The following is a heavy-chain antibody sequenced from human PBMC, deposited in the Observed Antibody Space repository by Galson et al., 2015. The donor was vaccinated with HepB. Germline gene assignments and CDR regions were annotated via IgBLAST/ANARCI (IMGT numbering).Heavy chain of an antibody. CDR3: ARDRRGQIVGATGNFDY. V-gene: IGHV1-69*06. CDR2: IIPIFGTA. CDR1: GGTFSSYA. D-gene: IGHD1-26*01. Sequence: SVKVSCKASGGTFSSYAISWVRQAPGQGLEWMGGIIPIFGTANYAQKFQGRVTITADKSTSTAYMELSSLRSEDTAVYYCARDRRGQIVGATGNFDYWGQGTLVTVSS. J-gene: IGHJ4*02.